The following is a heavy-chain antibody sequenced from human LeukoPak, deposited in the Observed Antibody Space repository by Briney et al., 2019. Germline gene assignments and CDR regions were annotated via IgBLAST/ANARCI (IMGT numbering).Heavy chain of an antibody. CDR1: DGSISIYY. CDR2: IYYTGST. D-gene: IGHD3-3*01. CDR3: ARVGNHDSWSGYYAY. Sequence: ETVSLTCTVSDGSISIYYWSWIRQPPGKGLEWIGYIYYTGSTTYNPSLKSRVTISVDTSKNQFSLKLSSVTAADTAVYYCARVGNHDSWSGYYAYWGQGTLVTVSP. V-gene: IGHV4-59*01. J-gene: IGHJ4*02.